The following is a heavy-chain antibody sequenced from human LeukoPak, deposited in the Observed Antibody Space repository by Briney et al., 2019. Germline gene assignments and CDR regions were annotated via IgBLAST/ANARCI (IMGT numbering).Heavy chain of an antibody. CDR3: ARGTLDYGDY. V-gene: IGHV3-48*04. CDR2: ISSSSSTI. Sequence: GRSLRLSCAASGFTFSSYSMNWVRQAPGKGLEWVSYISSSSSTIYYADSVKGRFTISRDNAKNSLYLQMNSLRAEDTAVYYCARGTLDYGDYWGQGTLVTVSS. D-gene: IGHD2-2*01. J-gene: IGHJ4*02. CDR1: GFTFSSYS.